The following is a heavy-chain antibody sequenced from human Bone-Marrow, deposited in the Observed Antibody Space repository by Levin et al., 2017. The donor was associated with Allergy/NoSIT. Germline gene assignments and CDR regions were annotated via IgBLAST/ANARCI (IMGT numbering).Heavy chain of an antibody. Sequence: GESLKISCAASGFTFGSAWMGWVRQAPGKGLEWVGHIRSSGTTDYAAPVKGRFIVSRDTSKNTLYLQMNSLKIEDTAVYYCTADLPSPLPQIDDWGQGTLVTVSP. V-gene: IGHV3-15*01. CDR2: IRSSGTT. CDR1: GFTFGSAW. CDR3: TADLPSPLPQIDD. D-gene: IGHD5/OR15-5a*01. J-gene: IGHJ4*02.